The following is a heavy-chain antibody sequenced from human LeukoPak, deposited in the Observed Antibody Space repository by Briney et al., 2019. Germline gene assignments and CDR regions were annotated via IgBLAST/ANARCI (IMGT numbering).Heavy chain of an antibody. V-gene: IGHV3-48*04. D-gene: IGHD3-10*01. J-gene: IGHJ4*02. CDR2: ITASAPSPI. CDR1: GFAFSSYG. Sequence: GGSLRLSCAASGFAFSSYGMNWVRQAPGKGLEWISYITASAPSPIYYADSAKGRFTISRDNAKNSLYLQMNSLRAEDTAVYYCARDYYGSGNFVFDYWGQGALVTVSS. CDR3: ARDYYGSGNFVFDY.